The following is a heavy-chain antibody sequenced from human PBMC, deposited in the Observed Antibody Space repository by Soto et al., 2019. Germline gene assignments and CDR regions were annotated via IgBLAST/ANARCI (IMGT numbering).Heavy chain of an antibody. D-gene: IGHD4-17*01. CDR3: ARVGTTVTTYYYYGMDV. CDR2: ISYDGSNK. J-gene: IGHJ6*01. CDR1: GFTFSSYA. V-gene: IGHV3-30-3*01. Sequence: QVQLVESGGGVVQPGRSLRLSCAASGFTFSSYAMHWVRQAPGKGLEWVAVISYDGSNKYYADSVKGRFTISRDNSKNTLYLQMNSLRAEDTAVYYCARVGTTVTTYYYYGMDVW.